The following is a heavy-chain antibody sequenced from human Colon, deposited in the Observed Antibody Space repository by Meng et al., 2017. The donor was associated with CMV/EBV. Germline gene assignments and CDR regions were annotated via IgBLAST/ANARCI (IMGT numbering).Heavy chain of an antibody. CDR2: ISAYNGNT. CDR3: ARETRRRDGDYYYAMDV. D-gene: IGHD3-16*01. J-gene: IGHJ6*02. Sequence: ASVKVSCKASGYTFTGYYMHWVRQAPGQGLEWMGWISAYNGNTYHAQKFQGRVTMTTDTSTNTAYMELRSLRSDDTAVYYCARETRRRDGDYYYAMDVWGQGTTVTVSS. V-gene: IGHV1-18*04. CDR1: GYTFTGYY.